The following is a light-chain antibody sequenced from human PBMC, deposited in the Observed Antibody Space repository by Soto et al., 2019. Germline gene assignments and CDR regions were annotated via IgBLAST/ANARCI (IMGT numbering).Light chain of an antibody. CDR1: TGAVTSGYY. V-gene: IGLV7-43*01. CDR2: STS. CDR3: LLYYGGAQLV. J-gene: IGLJ2*01. Sequence: QAVVTQEPSLTVSPGGTVTLTCASSTGAVTSGYYPNWFQQKPGQAPRALSYSTSNKHSWTPARFSGSLLGGKAALTLSGVQPEDEAEYYCLLYYGGAQLVFGGGTTRTVL.